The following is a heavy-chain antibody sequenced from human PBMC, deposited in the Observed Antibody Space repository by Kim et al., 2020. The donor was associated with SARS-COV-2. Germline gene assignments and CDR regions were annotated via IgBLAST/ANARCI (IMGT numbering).Heavy chain of an antibody. CDR1: GYSFTSYW. D-gene: IGHD2-2*01. Sequence: GESLKISCKGSGYSFTSYWIGWVRQMPGKGLEWMGIIYPGDSDTRYSPSFQGQVTISADKSISTAYLQWSSLKASDTARYYCATHGLRGWDMVVVPAATGLGAFDIWGQGTMVTVSS. CDR2: IYPGDSDT. CDR3: ATHGLRGWDMVVVPAATGLGAFDI. J-gene: IGHJ3*02. V-gene: IGHV5-51*01.